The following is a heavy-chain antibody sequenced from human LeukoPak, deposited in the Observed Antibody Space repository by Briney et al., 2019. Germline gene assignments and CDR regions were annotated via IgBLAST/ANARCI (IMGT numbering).Heavy chain of an antibody. Sequence: GGSLRLSCAASGFNFEDYTMHWVRQTPGKGLEWVSLTNWDGGSTYYADSVKGRFAISRDNNKNSLYLQMTSLRTEDTALYYCTKGSNTWPSLFDYWGQGTLVTVSS. CDR3: TKGSNTWPSLFDY. CDR2: TNWDGGST. V-gene: IGHV3-43*01. D-gene: IGHD2-2*02. CDR1: GFNFEDYT. J-gene: IGHJ4*02.